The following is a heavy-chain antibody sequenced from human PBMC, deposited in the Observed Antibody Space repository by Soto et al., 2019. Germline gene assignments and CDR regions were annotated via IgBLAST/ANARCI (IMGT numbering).Heavy chain of an antibody. CDR1: RGTFSSYA. J-gene: IGHJ3*02. CDR3: ARDAPGSYYDSSGYYYVEAFDI. Sequence: SVQVSFKACRGTFSSYAISLVRQAPGQGLEWMGGIIPIFGTANYAQKFQGRVTITADESTSTADMELSSLRSEDTAVYYCARDAPGSYYDSSGYYYVEAFDIWGQGTMVTVSS. CDR2: IIPIFGTA. V-gene: IGHV1-69*13. D-gene: IGHD3-22*01.